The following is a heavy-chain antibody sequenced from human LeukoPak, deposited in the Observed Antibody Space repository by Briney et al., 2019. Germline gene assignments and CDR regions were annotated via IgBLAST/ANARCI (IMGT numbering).Heavy chain of an antibody. V-gene: IGHV1-24*01. CDR1: GYTLTELS. CDR2: FDPEDGET. CDR3: ATVPKGGATYYGMDV. D-gene: IGHD4/OR15-4a*01. Sequence: ASVKVSCKVSGYTLTELSMHWVRQAPGKGLEWMGGFDPEDGETIYAQKFQGGVTMTEDTSTDTAYMELSSLRSEDTAVYYCATVPKGGATYYGMDVWGQGTTVTVSS. J-gene: IGHJ6*02.